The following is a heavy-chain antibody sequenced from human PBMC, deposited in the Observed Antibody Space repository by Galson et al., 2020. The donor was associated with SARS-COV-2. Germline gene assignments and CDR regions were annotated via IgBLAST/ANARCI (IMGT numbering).Heavy chain of an antibody. CDR1: GFTFDDYA. J-gene: IGHJ6*03. CDR2: ISWNSGSI. CDR3: AKGGSPSYYYYMDV. V-gene: IGHV3-9*01. D-gene: IGHD2-2*01. Sequence: SLKISCAASGFTFDDYAMHWVRQAPGKGLEWVSGISWNSGSIGYADSVKGRFTISRDNAKNSLYLQMNSLRAEDTALYYCAKGGSPSYYYYMDVWGKGTTVTVSS.